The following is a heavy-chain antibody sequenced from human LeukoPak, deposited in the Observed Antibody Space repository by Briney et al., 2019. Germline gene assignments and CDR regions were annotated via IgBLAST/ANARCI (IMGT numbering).Heavy chain of an antibody. CDR3: ARTQSQSGSYRYYFGY. CDR2: IYNISNT. J-gene: IGHJ4*02. D-gene: IGHD1-26*01. Sequence: SETLSLTCSVSGVSVGSAGYYWSWIRQPPGGGLEWLGYIYNISNTNYNPSLKSRVTMSLNPSGNQFSLKLNSVTAADTAMYYCARTQSQSGSYRYYFGYWGQGTLVTVSS. CDR1: GVSVGSAGYY. V-gene: IGHV4-61*08.